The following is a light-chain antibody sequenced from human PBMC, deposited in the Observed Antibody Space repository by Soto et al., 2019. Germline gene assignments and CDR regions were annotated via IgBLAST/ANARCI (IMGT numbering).Light chain of an antibody. J-gene: IGKJ3*01. Sequence: DIVMTQSPDSLAVSLCERATINCKSSQSVLYSSNNKNYLAWYQQKPGQPPKLLIYWASTRESGVPDRFSGSGSGTDFTLTISSLQAEDVAVYYCQQYYSTPQTFGPGTKVDIK. V-gene: IGKV4-1*01. CDR1: QSVLYSSNNKNY. CDR3: QQYYSTPQT. CDR2: WAS.